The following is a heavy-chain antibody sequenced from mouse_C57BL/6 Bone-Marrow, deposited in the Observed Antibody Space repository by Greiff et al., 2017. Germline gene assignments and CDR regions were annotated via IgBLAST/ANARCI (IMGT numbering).Heavy chain of an antibody. CDR3: ARGWFIFDY. D-gene: IGHD1-1*02. V-gene: IGHV1-82*01. CDR1: GYAFSSSW. CDR2: IYPGDGDT. Sequence: QVQLKESGPELVKPGASVKISCKASGYAFSSSWMNWVKQRPGKGLEWIGRIYPGDGDTNYNGKFKGKATLTADKSSSTAYMQLSSLTSEDSAVYFCARGWFIFDYWGQGTTLTVSS. J-gene: IGHJ2*01.